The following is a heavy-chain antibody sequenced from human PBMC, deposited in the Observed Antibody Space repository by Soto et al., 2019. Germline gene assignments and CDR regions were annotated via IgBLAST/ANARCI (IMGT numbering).Heavy chain of an antibody. CDR2: INQDGSER. D-gene: IGHD3-10*01. Sequence: GGALRLSCAAPGFTFCNYWMRWVRQAPGEGLEGVANINQDGSERYYVDSVKGRFTISRDNAKNSLFLQLNSLRAGDTAVYYCVRGDGDYNDGNGYLARHWGQGTLVTVSS. CDR1: GFTFCNYW. J-gene: IGHJ4*02. V-gene: IGHV3-7*04. CDR3: VRGDGDYNDGNGYLARH.